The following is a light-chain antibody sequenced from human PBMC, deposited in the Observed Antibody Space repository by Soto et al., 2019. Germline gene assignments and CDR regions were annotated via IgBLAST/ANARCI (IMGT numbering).Light chain of an antibody. V-gene: IGLV2-14*01. J-gene: IGLJ2*01. CDR2: EVA. CDR3: SSYTSRSTLV. CDR1: SSDVGGYNY. Sequence: QSALTQPASASGSPGQSITISCTGTSSDVGGYNYVSWYQHHPGKAPKLMIYEVANRPSGVSNRFSGSKSGNTASLTISGLQAEDEGNYYCSSYTSRSTLVFGGGTKVTVL.